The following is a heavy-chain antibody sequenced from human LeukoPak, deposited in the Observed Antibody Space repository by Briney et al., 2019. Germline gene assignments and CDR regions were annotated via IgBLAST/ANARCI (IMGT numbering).Heavy chain of an antibody. CDR1: GGSISSSSYY. V-gene: IGHV4-39*01. CDR3: ARTPYFDWSLAHAFDI. J-gene: IGHJ3*02. CDR2: IYYSGST. Sequence: SETLSLTCTVSGGSISSSSYYWGWIRQPPGKGLEWIGSIYYSGSTYYNPSLKSRVTISVDTSKNQFSLKLSSVTAADTAVYYCARTPYFDWSLAHAFDIWGQGTMVTVSS. D-gene: IGHD3-9*01.